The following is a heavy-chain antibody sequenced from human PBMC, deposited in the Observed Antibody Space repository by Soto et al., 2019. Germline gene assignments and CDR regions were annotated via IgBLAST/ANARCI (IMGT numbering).Heavy chain of an antibody. CDR3: ARVPITMVRGVKDAFDI. CDR2: INHSGST. CDR1: GGSFSGYY. D-gene: IGHD3-10*01. V-gene: IGHV4-34*01. Sequence: SETLSLTCAVYGGSFSGYYWSWIRQPPGKGLEWIGEINHSGSTNYNPSLKSRVTISVDTSKNQFSLKLSSVTAADTAVYYCARVPITMVRGVKDAFDIWGQGTMVTV. J-gene: IGHJ3*02.